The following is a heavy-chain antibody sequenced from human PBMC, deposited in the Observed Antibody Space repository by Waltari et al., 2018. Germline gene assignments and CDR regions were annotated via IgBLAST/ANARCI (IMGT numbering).Heavy chain of an antibody. D-gene: IGHD6-13*01. CDR2: IYSGGST. V-gene: IGHV3-23*03. CDR1: GFTFSSYA. CDR3: AKATGIAAAGRFDY. J-gene: IGHJ4*02. Sequence: EVQLLESGGGLVQPGGSLRLSCAASGFTFSSYAMTWVRQAPGKGLEWVSVIYSGGSTYYADSVKGRFTISRDNSKNTLYLQMNSLRAEDTAVYYCAKATGIAAAGRFDYWGQGTLVTVSS.